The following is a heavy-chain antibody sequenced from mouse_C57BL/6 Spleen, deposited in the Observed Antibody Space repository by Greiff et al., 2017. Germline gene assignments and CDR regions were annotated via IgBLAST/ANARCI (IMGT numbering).Heavy chain of an antibody. D-gene: IGHD1-1*01. CDR3: ARGTSSYWYFDV. CDR2: IGSDGST. V-gene: IGHV2-6*03. CDR1: GFSLTSYG. Sequence: VQRVESGPGLVAPSQSLSITCTVSGFSLTSYGVHWVRPPPGKGLEWLVVIGSDGSTTYNSALNSRLSISKDNSNSQVFLKMNSLQTDDTAMYYCARGTSSYWYFDVWGTGTTVTVSS. J-gene: IGHJ1*03.